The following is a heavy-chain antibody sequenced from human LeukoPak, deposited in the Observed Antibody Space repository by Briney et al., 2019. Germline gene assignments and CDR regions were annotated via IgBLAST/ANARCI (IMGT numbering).Heavy chain of an antibody. CDR3: AKDNGGYSYGYKVYYYGMDV. D-gene: IGHD5-18*01. CDR1: GFTFSSYG. V-gene: IGHV3-30*18. Sequence: GGSLRLSCAASGFTFSSYGMHWVRQAPGKGLEWVAVISYDGSNKYYADSVKGRFTISRDNSKNTLYLQMNSLRAEDTAVYYCAKDNGGYSYGYKVYYYGMDVWGQGTTVTVSS. CDR2: ISYDGSNK. J-gene: IGHJ6*02.